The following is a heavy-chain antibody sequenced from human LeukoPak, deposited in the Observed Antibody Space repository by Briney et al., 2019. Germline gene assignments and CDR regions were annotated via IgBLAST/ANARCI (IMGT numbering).Heavy chain of an antibody. CDR1: GYTFTGYY. V-gene: IGHV1-2*02. CDR3: ARAYCSSTSCLRFDP. CDR2: INPSSGGT. J-gene: IGHJ5*02. Sequence: VKVSCKASGYTFTGYYMHWVRQAPGQGLEWMGWINPSSGGTNYAQKFQGRVTMTRDTSISTAYMELSRLRSDDTAVYYCARAYCSSTSCLRFDPWGQGTLVTVSS. D-gene: IGHD2-2*01.